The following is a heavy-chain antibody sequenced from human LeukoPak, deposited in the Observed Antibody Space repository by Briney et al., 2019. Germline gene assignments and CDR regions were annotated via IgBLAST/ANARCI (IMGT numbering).Heavy chain of an antibody. CDR1: GGSISSYYW. Sequence: TLSLTCTVSGGSISSYYWSWIRQPPGKALEWLALIDWDDDKYYSTSLKTRLTISKDTSKNQVVLTMTNMDPVDTATYYCARTLRGDYISFAIDIWGQGTMVTVSS. V-gene: IGHV2-70*18. CDR3: ARTLRGDYISFAIDI. CDR2: IDWDDDK. D-gene: IGHD4-11*01. J-gene: IGHJ3*02.